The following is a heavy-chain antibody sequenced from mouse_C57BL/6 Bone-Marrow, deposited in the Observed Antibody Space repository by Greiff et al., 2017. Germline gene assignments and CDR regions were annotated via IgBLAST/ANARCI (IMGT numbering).Heavy chain of an antibody. CDR2: ISSGGSYT. V-gene: IGHV5-6*02. J-gene: IGHJ2*01. D-gene: IGHD4-1*01. CDR3: ASPNWDGGGYFDY. CDR1: GFTFSSYG. Sequence: EVMLVESGGDLAKPGGSLKLSCAASGFTFSSYGMSWVRQTPDKRLEWVATISSGGSYTYYPDSVKGRFTISRDNAKNTLYLQMSSLKSEDTAMYYCASPNWDGGGYFDYWGQGTTLTVSS.